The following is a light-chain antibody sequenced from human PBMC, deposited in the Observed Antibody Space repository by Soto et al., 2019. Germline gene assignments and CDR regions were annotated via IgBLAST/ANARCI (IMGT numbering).Light chain of an antibody. CDR3: PQANSFPRT. Sequence: DIQMTQSPSAVSASVGDTVTISCRANQGISTWLAWYQQKPGKAPKLLIYAASYLQNGVQSRFSGRGSGTDFTLTISSLQPEDFVTYYCPQANSFPRTFGQGPKLEIQ. V-gene: IGKV1-12*01. CDR1: QGISTW. J-gene: IGKJ2*02. CDR2: AAS.